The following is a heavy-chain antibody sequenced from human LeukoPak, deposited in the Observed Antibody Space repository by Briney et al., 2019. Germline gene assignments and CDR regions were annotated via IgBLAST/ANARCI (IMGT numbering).Heavy chain of an antibody. CDR2: IIPIFGTA. CDR1: GGTFSSYA. V-gene: IGHV1-69*13. D-gene: IGHD2-2*01. J-gene: IGHJ6*02. CDR3: ARVQDIVVVSAVQRSYYYYYYGMDV. Sequence: SVKVSCKASGGTFSSYAISWVRQAPGQGLEWMGGIIPIFGTANYAQKFQGRVTITADESTSTAYMELSSLRSEDTAVYYCARVQDIVVVSAVQRSYYYYYYGMDVWGQGTTATVSS.